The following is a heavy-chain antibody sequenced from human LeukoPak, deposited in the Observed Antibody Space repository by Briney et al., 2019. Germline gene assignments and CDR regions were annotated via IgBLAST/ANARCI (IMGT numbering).Heavy chain of an antibody. CDR1: GYTITNYW. CDR3: TRRETTGDYY. V-gene: IGHV5-51*01. Sequence: GESLKISCTGSGYTITNYWIAWVRQMPGKGLEWMGIIYPSDSDTRYSPSFQGQVTISAEKSISTAYLQWSSLKASDTAMYYCTRRETTGDYYWGQGTLVTVSA. J-gene: IGHJ4*02. D-gene: IGHD2-21*02. CDR2: IYPSDSDT.